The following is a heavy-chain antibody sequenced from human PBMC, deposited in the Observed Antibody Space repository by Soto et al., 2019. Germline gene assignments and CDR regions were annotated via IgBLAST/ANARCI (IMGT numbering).Heavy chain of an antibody. V-gene: IGHV1-3*01. CDR2: INAGNCNT. CDR1: GYTFTSYA. Sequence: QVQLVQSGAEVKKPGASVKVSCKASGYTFTSYAMPAVRQAPGQRLEWMGWINAGNCNTKYSQKFQGRVTITRDTAASTAYMELSSLRSEATAVYYCARSIVVVTALDYWGQGTLVTVSS. J-gene: IGHJ4*02. D-gene: IGHD2-21*02. CDR3: ARSIVVVTALDY.